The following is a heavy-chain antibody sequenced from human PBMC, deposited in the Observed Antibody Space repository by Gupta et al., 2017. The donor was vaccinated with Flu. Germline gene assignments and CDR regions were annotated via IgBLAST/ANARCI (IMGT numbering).Heavy chain of an antibody. J-gene: IGHJ3*02. CDR1: GFTFGDYA. D-gene: IGHD3-16*01. CDR3: TRWPRKHVITFGGVPEDAFDI. V-gene: IGHV3-49*03. CDR2: IRSKAYGGTT. Sequence: EVQLVESGGGLVQPGRSLRLSCTASGFTFGDYAMSWFRQAPGKGLEWVGFIRSKAYGGTTEYAASVKGRFTISRDDSKSIAYLQMNSLKTEDTAVYYCTRWPRKHVITFGGVPEDAFDIWGQGTMVTVSS.